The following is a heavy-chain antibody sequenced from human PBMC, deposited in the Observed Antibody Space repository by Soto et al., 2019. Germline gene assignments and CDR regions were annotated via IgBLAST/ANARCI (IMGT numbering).Heavy chain of an antibody. V-gene: IGHV3-23*01. D-gene: IGHD6-19*01. CDR2: ISGSGGST. J-gene: IGHJ6*02. Sequence: PGGSLRLSCAASGFTFSSYAMSWVRQAPGKGLEWVSAISGSGGSTYYADSVKGRFTISRDNSKNTLYLQMNSLRAEDTAVYYCAKALSSGWGYYYYGMYVWGQGTTVTVSS. CDR1: GFTFSSYA. CDR3: AKALSSGWGYYYYGMYV.